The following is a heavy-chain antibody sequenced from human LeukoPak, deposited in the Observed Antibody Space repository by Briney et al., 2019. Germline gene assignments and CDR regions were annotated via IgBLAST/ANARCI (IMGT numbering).Heavy chain of an antibody. D-gene: IGHD4-17*01. Sequence: PSETLSLTCTVSGGSISSYYWSWIRQPPGKGLEWIGYIYYSGSTNYNPSLKSRVTISVDASKNQFSLKLSSVTAADTAVHYCARERPTGYYYGMDVWGQGTTVTVSS. V-gene: IGHV4-59*01. J-gene: IGHJ6*02. CDR3: ARERPTGYYYGMDV. CDR2: IYYSGST. CDR1: GGSISSYY.